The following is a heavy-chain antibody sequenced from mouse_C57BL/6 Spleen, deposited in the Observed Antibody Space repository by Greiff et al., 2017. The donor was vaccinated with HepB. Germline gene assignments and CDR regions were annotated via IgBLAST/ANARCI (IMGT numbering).Heavy chain of an antibody. CDR3: AREEDLSYFDY. Sequence: QVQLKQSGPELVKPGASVKISCKASGYAFSSSWMNWVKQRPGKGLEWIGRIYPGDGDTNYNGKFKGKATLTADKSSSTAYMQLSSLTSEDSAVYFCAREEDLSYFDYWGQGTTLTVSS. J-gene: IGHJ2*01. CDR2: IYPGDGDT. D-gene: IGHD2-3*01. V-gene: IGHV1-82*01. CDR1: GYAFSSSW.